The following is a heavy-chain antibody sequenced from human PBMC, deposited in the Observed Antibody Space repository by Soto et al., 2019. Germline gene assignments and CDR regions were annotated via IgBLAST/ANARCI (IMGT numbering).Heavy chain of an antibody. CDR2: ISYDGNNK. V-gene: IGHV3-30*09. Sequence: QVQLVESGGGVVQPGRSLRLSCAASGFSFSSYAMHWVRQAPGKGLEWVAVISYDGNNKYYADSVKGRFAISRDNSRNTLYLQMNSLRGEDTAVYYCARARLDTPALDFWGQGTLVTVSS. CDR3: ARARLDTPALDF. D-gene: IGHD2-2*01. J-gene: IGHJ4*02. CDR1: GFSFSSYA.